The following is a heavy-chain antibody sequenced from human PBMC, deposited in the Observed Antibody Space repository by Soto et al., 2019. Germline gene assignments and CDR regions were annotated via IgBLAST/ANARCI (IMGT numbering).Heavy chain of an antibody. V-gene: IGHV3-30*18. CDR2: ISYDGSNK. D-gene: IGHD3-10*01. CDR3: AKDITMVRGEIDY. J-gene: IGHJ4*02. CDR1: GFTFSSYG. Sequence: GGSLGLSCAASGFTFSSYGMHWVRQAPGKGLEWVAVISYDGSNKYYADSVKGRFTISRDNSKNTLYLQMNSLRAEDTAVYYCAKDITMVRGEIDYWGQGTLVTVSS.